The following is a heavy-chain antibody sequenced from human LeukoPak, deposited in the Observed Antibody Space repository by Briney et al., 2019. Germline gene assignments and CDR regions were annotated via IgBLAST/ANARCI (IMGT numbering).Heavy chain of an antibody. CDR3: ARAFSTTAFDY. CDR1: GFTFSSYA. D-gene: IGHD4-17*01. Sequence: GGSLRLSCAASGFTFSSYAVHWVRQAPGKGLEWVAVISYDGSNKYYADSVKGQFTISRDNSKNTLYLQMNSLRAEDTAVYYCARAFSTTAFDYWGQGTLVTVSS. CDR2: ISYDGSNK. V-gene: IGHV3-30*04. J-gene: IGHJ4*02.